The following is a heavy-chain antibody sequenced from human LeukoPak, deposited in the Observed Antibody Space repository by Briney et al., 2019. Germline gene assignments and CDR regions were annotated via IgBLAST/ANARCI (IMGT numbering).Heavy chain of an antibody. Sequence: ASVNVSCKASGYTFTSDYMHWVRQAAGQGLERMGIINPSGGSTSYAQKFQGRVTMTRDTSTSTVYMELSSLRSEDTAVYYCARAVVVTARGSGYYYYYGMDVWGQGTTVTVSS. CDR2: INPSGGST. CDR3: ARAVVVTARGSGYYYYYGMDV. CDR1: GYTFTSDY. V-gene: IGHV1-46*01. D-gene: IGHD2-21*02. J-gene: IGHJ6*02.